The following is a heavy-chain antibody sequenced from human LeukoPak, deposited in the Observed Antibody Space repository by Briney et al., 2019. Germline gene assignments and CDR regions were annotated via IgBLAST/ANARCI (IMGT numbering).Heavy chain of an antibody. Sequence: GGALRLSCVHSGFTFSSYVMSWVRQAPGKGVEGVSAISGSGGSTYSADSVKGRFTISRHNSKNTLYLKMNSLRAEDTAVYYCAAHRSSSWSYYYYMDVWGKGTTVTASS. CDR1: GFTFSSYV. V-gene: IGHV3-23*01. CDR2: ISGSGGST. D-gene: IGHD6-13*01. J-gene: IGHJ6*03. CDR3: AAHRSSSWSYYYYMDV.